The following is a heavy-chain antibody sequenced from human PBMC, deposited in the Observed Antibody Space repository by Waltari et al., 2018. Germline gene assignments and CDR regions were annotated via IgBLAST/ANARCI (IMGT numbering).Heavy chain of an antibody. D-gene: IGHD3-22*01. CDR1: GGTFSSYA. CDR3: AREWGSGYYYSDPNWFDP. CDR2: IIPIFGTA. J-gene: IGHJ5*02. V-gene: IGHV1-69*12. Sequence: QVQLVQSGAEVKKPGSSVNVSCKASGGTFSSYAISWVRQAPRRGLEWLGGIIPIFGTANYAQKFQGRVTITADESTSTAYMELSSLRSEDTAVYYCAREWGSGYYYSDPNWFDPWGQGTLVTVSS.